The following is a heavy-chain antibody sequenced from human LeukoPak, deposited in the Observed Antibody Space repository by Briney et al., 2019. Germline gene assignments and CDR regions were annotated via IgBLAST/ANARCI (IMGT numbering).Heavy chain of an antibody. D-gene: IGHD3-22*01. CDR2: INVEGNYI. Sequence: GKSLRLSCAASCFTVNRYWMHLVRQAPRKGLVWVARINVEGNYIDYAESVKGRFTISRDSAKNTLYLPMNSVRAEDTAVYSCARDLTGPYDHWGQGTLVTVSS. CDR3: ARDLTGPYDH. J-gene: IGHJ4*02. V-gene: IGHV3-74*01. CDR1: CFTVNRYW.